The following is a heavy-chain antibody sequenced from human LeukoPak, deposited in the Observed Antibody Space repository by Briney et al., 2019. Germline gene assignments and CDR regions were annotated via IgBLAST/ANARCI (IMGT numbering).Heavy chain of an antibody. CDR2: ISYDGSNK. CDR3: ARSRRTTYNWFDP. D-gene: IGHD1-1*01. J-gene: IGHJ5*02. CDR1: GFTFSSYA. Sequence: PGGSLRLSCAASGFTFSSYAMHWVRQAPGKGLEWVAVISYDGSNKYYADSVKGRFTISRDNSKNTLYLQMNSLRAEDTAVYYCARSRRTTYNWFDPWGQGTLSPSPQ. V-gene: IGHV3-30-3*01.